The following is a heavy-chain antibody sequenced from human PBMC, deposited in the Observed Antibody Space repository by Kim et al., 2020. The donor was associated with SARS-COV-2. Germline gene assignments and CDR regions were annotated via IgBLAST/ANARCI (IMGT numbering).Heavy chain of an antibody. CDR3: ARGQQLVEDSYYYYGMDV. J-gene: IGHJ6*02. CDR1: GFTFSDYY. V-gene: IGHV3-11*01. CDR2: ISSSGSTI. D-gene: IGHD6-13*01. Sequence: GGSLRLSCAASGFTFSDYYMSWIRQAPGKGLEWVSYISSSGSTIYYADSVKGRFTISRDNAKNSLYLQMNSLRAEDTAVYYCARGQQLVEDSYYYYGMDVWGQGTTVTVSS.